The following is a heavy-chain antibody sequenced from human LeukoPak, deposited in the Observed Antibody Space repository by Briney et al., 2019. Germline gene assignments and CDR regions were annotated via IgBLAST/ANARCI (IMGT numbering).Heavy chain of an antibody. V-gene: IGHV3-7*01. CDR3: ARRLSLLSPGYSSSWESPGDY. CDR2: IKQDGSEK. D-gene: IGHD6-13*01. J-gene: IGHJ4*02. Sequence: SGGSLRLSCAASGFTFSSYWMSWVRQAPGKGLEWVANIKQDGSEKYYVDSVKGRFTISRDNAKNSLYLQMNSLRAEDTAVYYCARRLSLLSPGYSSSWESPGDYWGQGTLVTVSS. CDR1: GFTFSSYW.